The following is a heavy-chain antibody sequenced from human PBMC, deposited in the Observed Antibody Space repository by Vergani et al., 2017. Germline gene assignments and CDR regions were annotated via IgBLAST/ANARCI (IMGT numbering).Heavy chain of an antibody. CDR2: IYPGDSDT. Sequence: EVQLVQSGAEVKKPGESLKISCKGSGYSFTSYWIGWVRQMPGKGLELMGIIYPGDSDTRYSPSFQGQVTISADKSISTAYLQWSSLKASDTAMYYCARTYYYYSSGSNDAFDIWGQGTMVTVSS. V-gene: IGHV5-51*01. D-gene: IGHD3-22*01. J-gene: IGHJ3*02. CDR1: GYSFTSYW. CDR3: ARTYYYYSSGSNDAFDI.